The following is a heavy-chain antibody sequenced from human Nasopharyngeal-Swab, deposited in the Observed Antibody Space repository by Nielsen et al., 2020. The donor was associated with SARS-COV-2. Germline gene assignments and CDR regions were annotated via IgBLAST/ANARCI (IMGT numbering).Heavy chain of an antibody. V-gene: IGHV3-21*01. CDR1: GFVFSIYG. D-gene: IGHD3-16*01. Sequence: GGSLRLSCAASGFVFSIYGMNWVRQAPGKGLGWVSSISSRSSNIYYADSVKGRFTISRDNAKNSLYLQMNSLGAEDTAVYYCARDIGGGRYGSDYWGQGTLVTVSS. CDR3: ARDIGGGRYGSDY. CDR2: ISSRSSNI. J-gene: IGHJ4*02.